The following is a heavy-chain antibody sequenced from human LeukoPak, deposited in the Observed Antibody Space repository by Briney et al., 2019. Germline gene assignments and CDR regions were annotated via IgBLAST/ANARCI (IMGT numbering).Heavy chain of an antibody. CDR2: INPNSGGT. Sequence: ASVKVSCKASGYTFTGYYMHWVRQAPGQGLEWMGRINPNSGGTNYAQKFQGRVTMTRDTSTSTVYMELSSLRSEDTAVYYCARGNYCSGGSCFLDYWGQGTLVTVSS. J-gene: IGHJ4*02. CDR1: GYTFTGYY. D-gene: IGHD2-15*01. CDR3: ARGNYCSGGSCFLDY. V-gene: IGHV1-2*06.